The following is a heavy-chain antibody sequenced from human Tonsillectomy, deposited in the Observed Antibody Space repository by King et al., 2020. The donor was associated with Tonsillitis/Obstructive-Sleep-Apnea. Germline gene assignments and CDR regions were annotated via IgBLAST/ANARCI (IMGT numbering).Heavy chain of an antibody. D-gene: IGHD4-23*01. V-gene: IGHV3-30*04. CDR3: ASDKTFGTVTHTGGYFHH. Sequence: VQLVESGGGVVQPGRSLRLSCAASGFTFSSYAMHWVRQAPGKGLEWVAVMSYDGSNKYYADSVKGRFTISRDNSKNTLYLQMNSLRTEDTAVYSCASDKTFGTVTHTGGYFHHWGQGTLVTVSS. CDR2: MSYDGSNK. J-gene: IGHJ1*01. CDR1: GFTFSSYA.